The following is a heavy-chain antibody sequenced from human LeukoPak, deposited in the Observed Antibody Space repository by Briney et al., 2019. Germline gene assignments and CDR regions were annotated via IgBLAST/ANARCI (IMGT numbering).Heavy chain of an antibody. D-gene: IGHD6-13*01. Sequence: GGSLRLSCAASGFSVGSNYMSWVRQAPGKGLEWDSVIYSGGSTHYADSVKGRFTISRDNSRNTLYLQMNSLRGEDTAVYYCAKDGLQLGWRGYFDYWGQGTLVTVSS. V-gene: IGHV3-66*01. CDR1: GFSVGSNY. CDR3: AKDGLQLGWRGYFDY. CDR2: IYSGGST. J-gene: IGHJ4*02.